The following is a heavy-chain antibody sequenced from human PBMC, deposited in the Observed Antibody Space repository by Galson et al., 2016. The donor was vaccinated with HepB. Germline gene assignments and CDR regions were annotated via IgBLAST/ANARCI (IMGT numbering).Heavy chain of an antibody. D-gene: IGHD5-24*01. Sequence: SLRLSGAASGFTFSGYNMDWVRQAPGKGLEWVSYISSGSSAIYHADSVKGRFTISRDNAKNSLYLQMNSLRAEDTAVYYCARAPLEMATIQRGYFDYWGQGTLVTVSS. CDR3: ARAPLEMATIQRGYFDY. V-gene: IGHV3-48*01. CDR1: GFTFSGYN. J-gene: IGHJ4*02. CDR2: ISSGSSAI.